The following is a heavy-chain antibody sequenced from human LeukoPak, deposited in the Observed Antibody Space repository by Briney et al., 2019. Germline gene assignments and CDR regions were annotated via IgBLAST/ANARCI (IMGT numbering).Heavy chain of an antibody. CDR3: ARHQTYGGSLFDY. V-gene: IGHV4-39*01. D-gene: IGHD4-23*01. CDR1: GGSISSSSYY. CDR2: IYYSGSA. Sequence: SETLSLTCTVSGGSISSSSYYWGWIRQPPGKGLEWIGSIYYSGSAYYNPSLKSRVTISVDTSKNQFSLKLSSVTAADTAVYYCARHQTYGGSLFDYWGQGTLVTVSS. J-gene: IGHJ4*02.